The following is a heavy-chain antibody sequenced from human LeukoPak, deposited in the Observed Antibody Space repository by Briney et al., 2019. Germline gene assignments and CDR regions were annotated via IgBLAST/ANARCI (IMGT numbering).Heavy chain of an antibody. J-gene: IGHJ4*02. CDR3: ARGGEWLRYHSDY. CDR2: IYYSGST. V-gene: IGHV4-39*07. Sequence: SETLSLTCTVSGGSISSSSYYWGWIRQPPGKGLEWIGSIYYSGSTYYNPSLKSRVTISVDTSKNQFSLKLSSVTAADTAVYYCARGGEWLRYHSDYWGQGTLVTVSS. D-gene: IGHD5-12*01. CDR1: GGSISSSSYY.